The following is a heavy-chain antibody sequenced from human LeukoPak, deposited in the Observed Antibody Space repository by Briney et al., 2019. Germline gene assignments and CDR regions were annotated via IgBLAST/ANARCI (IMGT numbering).Heavy chain of an antibody. Sequence: GSSVKVSCKASGGTFSSYAISWVRQAPGQGLEWMGGIIPIFGTANYAQKFQGRVTITTDESTSTAYMELSSLRSEDTAVYYCARSAYSSSSPRFYYYYYMDVWGKGTTVTASS. CDR3: ARSAYSSSSPRFYYYYYMDV. CDR2: IIPIFGTA. J-gene: IGHJ6*03. D-gene: IGHD6-6*01. CDR1: GGTFSSYA. V-gene: IGHV1-69*05.